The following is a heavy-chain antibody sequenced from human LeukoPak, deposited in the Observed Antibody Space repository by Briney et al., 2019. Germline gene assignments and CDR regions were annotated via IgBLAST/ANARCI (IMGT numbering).Heavy chain of an antibody. J-gene: IGHJ6*03. Sequence: GGSLRLSCAASGFTFSSYAMHWVRQAPGKGLEWVAVISYDGSNKYYADSVKGRFTISRDNSKNTLYLQMNSLRAEDTAVYYCARAPSIMIFGVGYYMDVWGKGTTVTVSS. CDR1: GFTFSSYA. CDR2: ISYDGSNK. D-gene: IGHD3-3*01. CDR3: ARAPSIMIFGVGYYMDV. V-gene: IGHV3-30*04.